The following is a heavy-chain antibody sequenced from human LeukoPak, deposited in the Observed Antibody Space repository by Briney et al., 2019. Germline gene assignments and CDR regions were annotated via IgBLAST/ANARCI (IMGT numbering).Heavy chain of an antibody. J-gene: IGHJ4*02. CDR2: ISSSTI. Sequence: GGSLRLSCAASGFTFSSYSMNWVRQAPGKGLEWVSYISSSTIYYADSVKGRFTISRDNAKNSLYLQMNSLRAEDTAVYYCASYPYSGSYSDYWGQGTLVTVSS. V-gene: IGHV3-48*01. D-gene: IGHD1-26*01. CDR1: GFTFSSYS. CDR3: ASYPYSGSYSDY.